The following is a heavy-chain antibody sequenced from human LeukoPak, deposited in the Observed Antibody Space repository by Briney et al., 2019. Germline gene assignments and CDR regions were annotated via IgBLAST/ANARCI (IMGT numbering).Heavy chain of an antibody. Sequence: GGSLRLSCAASGFTFSSYGMHWVRQAPGKGLGWVAFIRFDGSNKYYTDSVKGRFTLSRDDSKNTLYLQINSLRAEDTAVYYCAKFNRQYCSSTSCYGGFDCWGQGTLVTVSS. V-gene: IGHV3-30*02. D-gene: IGHD2-2*01. CDR1: GFTFSSYG. J-gene: IGHJ4*02. CDR3: AKFNRQYCSSTSCYGGFDC. CDR2: IRFDGSNK.